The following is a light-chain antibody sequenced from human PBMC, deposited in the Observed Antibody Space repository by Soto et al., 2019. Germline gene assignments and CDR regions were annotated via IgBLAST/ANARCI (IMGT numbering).Light chain of an antibody. CDR3: QSYDSSLSGVV. CDR1: SSNIGAGYD. Sequence: QSVLTQPPSVSGAPGQRVTISCTGSSSNIGAGYDVHWYQQLPGTAPKLLINGSSNRPSRVPDRFSGSKSGTSASLAITGLQAEDGADYYCQSYDSSLSGVVLGGGTKLTVL. J-gene: IGLJ2*01. CDR2: GSS. V-gene: IGLV1-40*01.